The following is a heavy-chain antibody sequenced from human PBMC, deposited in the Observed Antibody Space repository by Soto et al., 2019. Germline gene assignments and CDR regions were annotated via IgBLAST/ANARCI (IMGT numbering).Heavy chain of an antibody. CDR3: ARRRTSSWYFDY. CDR2: IYWDDDK. Sequence: QITLKESGPTLVKPTQTLTLTCTFSGFSLSTTGVGVGWIRQPPGKALEWLALIYWDDDKRYSLSLKSRLTITKDTSKNQVVLTMTNMDPADTGTYFCARRRTSSWYFDYWGQGTLVTVSS. V-gene: IGHV2-5*02. CDR1: GFSLSTTGVG. D-gene: IGHD6-13*01. J-gene: IGHJ4*02.